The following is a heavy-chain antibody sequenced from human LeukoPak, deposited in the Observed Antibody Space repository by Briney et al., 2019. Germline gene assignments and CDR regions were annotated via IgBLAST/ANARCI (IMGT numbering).Heavy chain of an antibody. CDR1: GGSISTYY. Sequence: KTSETLSLTCTVSGGSISTYYWTWIRQPPGKGLEWIGYIFYSGNTNYNPALKSRVTISLDTSKNQFSLKLNSVTAADTAVYYCARRVTGRGTYYFDYWGQGSLVTVSS. J-gene: IGHJ4*02. D-gene: IGHD3-16*01. V-gene: IGHV4-59*08. CDR2: IFYSGNT. CDR3: ARRVTGRGTYYFDY.